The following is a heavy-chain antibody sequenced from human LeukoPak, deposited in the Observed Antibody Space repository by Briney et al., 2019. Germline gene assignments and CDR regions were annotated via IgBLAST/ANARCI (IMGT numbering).Heavy chain of an antibody. Sequence: QPGRSLRLSCAASGFTFDDYAMHWVRQAPGKGLEWVSGISWNSGSIGYADSVKGRLTISRDNAKNSLYPQMNSLRAEDTASYYCAKGKGVYYFDYWGQGTLVTVSS. J-gene: IGHJ4*02. CDR3: AKGKGVYYFDY. V-gene: IGHV3-9*01. CDR1: GFTFDDYA. D-gene: IGHD2-8*01. CDR2: ISWNSGSI.